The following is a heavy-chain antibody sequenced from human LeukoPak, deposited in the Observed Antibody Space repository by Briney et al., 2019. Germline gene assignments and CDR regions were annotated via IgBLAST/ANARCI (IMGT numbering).Heavy chain of an antibody. J-gene: IGHJ4*02. CDR3: ARQMWGSGLYYFDC. Sequence: ASETLSLTCAVYGGSFSGYYWSWIRQPPGKGLEWIGYIYTSGSTNYNPSLKSRVTISVDTSKNQFSLKLSSVTAADTAVYYCARQMWGSGLYYFDCWGQGTLVTVSS. D-gene: IGHD3-10*01. CDR2: IYTSGST. CDR1: GGSFSGYY. V-gene: IGHV4-4*09.